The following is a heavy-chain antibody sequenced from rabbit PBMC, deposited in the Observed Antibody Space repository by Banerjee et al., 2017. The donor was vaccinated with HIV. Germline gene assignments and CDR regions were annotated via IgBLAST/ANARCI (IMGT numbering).Heavy chain of an antibody. CDR1: GFSFSSSYY. Sequence: QSLEESGGDLVKPGASLTLTCTASGFSFSSSYYMCWVRQAPGKGLEWIACIYAGSSGSTYYASWAKGRFTISKTSSTTVTLQMTSLTAADTATYFCARCYASSSGYYDLWGPGTLVTVS. CDR2: IYAGSSGST. D-gene: IGHD1-1*01. CDR3: ARCYASSSGYYDL. J-gene: IGHJ6*01. V-gene: IGHV1S40*01.